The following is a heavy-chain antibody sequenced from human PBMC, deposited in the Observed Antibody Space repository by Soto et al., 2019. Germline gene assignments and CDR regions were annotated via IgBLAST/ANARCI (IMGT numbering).Heavy chain of an antibody. Sequence: QITLKESGPPLVKPTQTLTLTCTFSGFSLSTSGVGVGWIRQPPGKALEWLALIYWDDDKRYSPSLKNRLTITKDISKNQVVLTMADMDPVDTGTYYCAHTAQPRGLLDVWGQGTTVTVSS. J-gene: IGHJ6*02. CDR2: IYWDDDK. D-gene: IGHD3-10*01. V-gene: IGHV2-5*02. CDR1: GFSLSTSGVG. CDR3: AHTAQPRGLLDV.